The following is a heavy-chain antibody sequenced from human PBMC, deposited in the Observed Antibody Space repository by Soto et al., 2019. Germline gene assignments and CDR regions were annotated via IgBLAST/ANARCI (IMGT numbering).Heavy chain of an antibody. Sequence: ASVKVSCKASGYTFTSYGISWVRQAPGQGLEWMGWISAYNGNTNYAQKLQGRVTMTTDTSTSTAYMELRSLRSDDTAVYYCARDSVAGKMSSLPGNWFDPWGQGTLVTVS. CDR3: ARDSVAGKMSSLPGNWFDP. CDR1: GYTFTSYG. D-gene: IGHD6-19*01. J-gene: IGHJ5*02. V-gene: IGHV1-18*01. CDR2: ISAYNGNT.